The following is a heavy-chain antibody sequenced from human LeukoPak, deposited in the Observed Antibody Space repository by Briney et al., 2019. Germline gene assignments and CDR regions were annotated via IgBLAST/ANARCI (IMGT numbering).Heavy chain of an antibody. CDR3: ARGHDY. J-gene: IGHJ4*02. CDR1: GGSIFGSSYY. Sequence: SETLSLTCTVSGGSIFGSSYYWGWTRQPPGKGLDWIGIINYSGNTYYNPSLRSRVSISVDTSRNQFSLNLNSMTASDTAVYYCARGHDYWGQGTLVTVSS. CDR2: INYSGNT. V-gene: IGHV4-39*01.